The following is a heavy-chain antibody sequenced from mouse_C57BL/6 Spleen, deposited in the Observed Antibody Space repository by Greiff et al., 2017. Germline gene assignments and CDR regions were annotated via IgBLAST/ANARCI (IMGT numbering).Heavy chain of an antibody. J-gene: IGHJ4*01. CDR3: TRSGWLRRDYYAMDY. D-gene: IGHD2-2*01. Sequence: SGAELVRPGASVTLSCKASGYTFTDYEMHWVKQTPVHGLEWIGAIDPETGGTAYNQKFKGKAILTADKSSSTAYMELRSLTSEDSAVYYCTRSGWLRRDYYAMDYWGQGTSVTVSS. CDR1: GYTFTDYE. V-gene: IGHV1-15*01. CDR2: IDPETGGT.